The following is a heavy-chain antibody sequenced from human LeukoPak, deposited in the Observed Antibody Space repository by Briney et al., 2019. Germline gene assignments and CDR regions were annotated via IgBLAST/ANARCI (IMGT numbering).Heavy chain of an antibody. D-gene: IGHD4-11*01. V-gene: IGHV5-51*01. Sequence: GESLKISRRSSGYSFNKYWIKLGRPRPGKGLEGRGIVFPSDSDTRYSPSFQGQITMSVDKSSNTAYLQWSTVKASDTALYYCARQTTFDVWGQGTMVTVSS. CDR2: VFPSDSDT. CDR1: GYSFNKYW. CDR3: ARQTTFDV. J-gene: IGHJ3*01.